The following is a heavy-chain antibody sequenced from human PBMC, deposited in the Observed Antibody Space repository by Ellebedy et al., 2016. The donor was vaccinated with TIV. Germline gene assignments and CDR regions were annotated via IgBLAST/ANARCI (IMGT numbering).Heavy chain of an antibody. V-gene: IGHV4-59*01. CDR3: ARREGYSSSPLGL. J-gene: IGHJ3*01. CDR1: GGSISDYY. D-gene: IGHD6-13*01. Sequence: GSLRLSXPVFGGSISDYYWSWIRQPPGKGLEWIGYIYYSGGTDYNPSLKSRLTISLDTSKNQFSLTLTSVTAADTAVYYCARREGYSSSPLGLWGQGTMVTVSS. CDR2: IYYSGGT.